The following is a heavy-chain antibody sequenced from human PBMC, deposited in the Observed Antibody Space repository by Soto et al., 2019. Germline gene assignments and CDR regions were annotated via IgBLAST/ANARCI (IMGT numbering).Heavy chain of an antibody. V-gene: IGHV3-13*01. J-gene: IGHJ6*02. CDR3: ARVPTLLPKYYGMDV. D-gene: IGHD2-15*01. CDR2: IGTAGDT. Sequence: EVQLVESGGGLVQPGGSLRLSCAASGFTFSSYDMHWVRQATGKGLEWVSAIGTAGDTYYPGSVKGRFTISRENAKNSLYLQMNSLRAEDTVVYYCARVPTLLPKYYGMDVWGQGTTVTVSS. CDR1: GFTFSSYD.